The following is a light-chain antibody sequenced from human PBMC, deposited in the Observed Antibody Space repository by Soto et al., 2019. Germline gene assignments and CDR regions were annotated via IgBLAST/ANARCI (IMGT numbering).Light chain of an antibody. V-gene: IGLV2-8*01. J-gene: IGLJ3*02. CDR2: EVT. CDR3: TSYVGNDIWV. Sequence: QSALTQPPSASGSAGRSVTISCTGASSDVGAYKYVSWYQQYPGKAPKLMIYEVTKRPSGVPDRFSGSKSGNTASLTVSGLQAEDVADYYCTSYVGNDIWVFGGGTKLTV. CDR1: SSDVGAYKY.